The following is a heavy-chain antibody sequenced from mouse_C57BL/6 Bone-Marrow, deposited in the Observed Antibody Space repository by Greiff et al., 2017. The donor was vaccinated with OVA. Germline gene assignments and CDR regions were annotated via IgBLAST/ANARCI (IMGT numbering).Heavy chain of an antibody. J-gene: IGHJ2*01. V-gene: IGHV5-4*01. Sequence: EVKLVESGGGLVKPGGSLKLSCAASGFTFSSYAMSWVRQTPEKRLEWVATISDGGSYTYYPDNVKGRFTISRDNAKNNLYLQMSHLKSEDTAMYYCARDGGWDYWGQGTTLTVSP. CDR2: ISDGGSYT. CDR3: ARDGGWDY. D-gene: IGHD1-1*02. CDR1: GFTFSSYA.